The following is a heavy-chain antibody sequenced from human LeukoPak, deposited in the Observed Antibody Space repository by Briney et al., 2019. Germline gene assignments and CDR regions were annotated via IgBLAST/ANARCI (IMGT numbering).Heavy chain of an antibody. CDR2: IYTSGST. Sequence: SETLSLTCTVSGGSISSYYWSWIRQPAGKGPEWIGRIYTSGSTNYNPSLKSRVTMSVDTSKNQFSLKLSSVTAADTAVYYCARDLTVVVPAAIDNDAFDIWGQGTMVTVSS. V-gene: IGHV4-4*07. J-gene: IGHJ3*02. CDR3: ARDLTVVVPAAIDNDAFDI. D-gene: IGHD2-2*01. CDR1: GGSISSYY.